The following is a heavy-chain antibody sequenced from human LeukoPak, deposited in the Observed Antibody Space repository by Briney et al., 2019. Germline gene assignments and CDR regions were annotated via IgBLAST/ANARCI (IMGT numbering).Heavy chain of an antibody. V-gene: IGHV4-39*01. CDR3: ARPKYYYGSGTDGAFDV. CDR1: GGPISSSSYF. D-gene: IGHD3-10*01. J-gene: IGHJ3*01. Sequence: SETLSLTCTVSGGPISSSSYFWGWIRQPPGKGLEFIGSIYVSASTYYNPSLKSRVTISVDTSKNHFSLKLSSVTAADTAVYYCARPKYYYGSGTDGAFDVWGQGTMVTVSS. CDR2: IYVSAST.